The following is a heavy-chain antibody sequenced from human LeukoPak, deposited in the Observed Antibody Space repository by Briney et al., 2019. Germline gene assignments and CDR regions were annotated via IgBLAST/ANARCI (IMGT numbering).Heavy chain of an antibody. J-gene: IGHJ5*02. V-gene: IGHV3-9*01. CDR3: AKDGETRGPTWFDT. CDR2: ISWDSGSI. CDR1: GFTFDDYA. Sequence: PGRSLRLSCAASGFTFDDYAMHWVRQAPGKGLEWGSGISWDSGSIGYADSVRGRFTISRDNAKNSLYLQMNSVRAENAASYYCAKDGETRGPTWFDTSGQGTLVTASS.